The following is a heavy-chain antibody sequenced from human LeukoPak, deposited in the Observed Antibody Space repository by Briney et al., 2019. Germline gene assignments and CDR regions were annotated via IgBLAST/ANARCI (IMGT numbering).Heavy chain of an antibody. CDR3: ARNNGMDV. V-gene: IGHV3-7*03. Sequence: GGSLRLSCAASGFTLSNHWMTWVRQAPGRGPEWVANVNRDGSETYYLDSVKGRFTISKDNAKNSLYLQMNSLRAEDTALYHCARNNGMDVWGQGTTVIVSS. CDR1: GFTLSNHW. CDR2: VNRDGSET. J-gene: IGHJ6*02.